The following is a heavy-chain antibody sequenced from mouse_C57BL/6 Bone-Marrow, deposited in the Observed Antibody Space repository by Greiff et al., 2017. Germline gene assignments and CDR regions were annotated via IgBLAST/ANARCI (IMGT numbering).Heavy chain of an antibody. Sequence: VQLQQPGAELVKPGASVKLSCKASGYTFTSYWMHWVKQRPGQGLEWIGMIHPNSGSTNYNEKFKSKATLTVDKSSRTAYMQLSSLTSEDSAVYYCARWDGYYWYFDVWGTGTTVTVSS. V-gene: IGHV1-64*01. CDR2: IHPNSGST. CDR3: ARWDGYYWYFDV. J-gene: IGHJ1*03. D-gene: IGHD2-3*01. CDR1: GYTFTSYW.